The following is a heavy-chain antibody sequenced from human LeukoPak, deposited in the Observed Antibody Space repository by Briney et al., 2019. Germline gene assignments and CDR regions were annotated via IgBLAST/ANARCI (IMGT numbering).Heavy chain of an antibody. V-gene: IGHV1-69*13. CDR2: IIVIFGTP. D-gene: IGHD5-18*01. CDR1: GGTFSSYS. Sequence: SVKVSCKASGGTFSSYSFSWVRQAPGQGLEWLGGIIVIFGTPNYPQKFHGRVTITADESTSTVYMELSSLRSEGTAMYYCARDVDSSMVTNWFDSWGQGTLVTVSS. J-gene: IGHJ5*01. CDR3: ARDVDSSMVTNWFDS.